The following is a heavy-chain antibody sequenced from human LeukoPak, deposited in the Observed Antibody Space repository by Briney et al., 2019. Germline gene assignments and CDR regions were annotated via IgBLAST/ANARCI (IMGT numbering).Heavy chain of an antibody. Sequence: TGGCLRLSCAASGFTFNTHTMNWVRQAPGKGLEWVSSISSTSVNIYYADSVRGRFTISRDNAKNSLYLQMNSLRAEDTAVYFCARVKVGATYYFDYWGQGTLVTVS. D-gene: IGHD1-26*01. CDR3: ARVKVGATYYFDY. J-gene: IGHJ4*02. CDR1: GFTFNTHT. CDR2: ISSTSVNI. V-gene: IGHV3-21*01.